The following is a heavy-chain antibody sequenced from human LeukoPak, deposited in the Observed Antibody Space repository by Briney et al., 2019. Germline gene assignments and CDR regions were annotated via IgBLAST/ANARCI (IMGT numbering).Heavy chain of an antibody. V-gene: IGHV1-24*01. CDR2: FDPEDGET. J-gene: IGHJ6*02. D-gene: IGHD3-3*01. Sequence: ASVKVSCKVSGYTLTELSMHWVRQAPGKGLEWMGGFDPEDGETIYAQKFQGRVTMTEDTSKDTAYMALSSLRSEDTAVYYCATSTIFGVDSPYYYYGMDVWGQGTTVTVSS. CDR1: GYTLTELS. CDR3: ATSTIFGVDSPYYYYGMDV.